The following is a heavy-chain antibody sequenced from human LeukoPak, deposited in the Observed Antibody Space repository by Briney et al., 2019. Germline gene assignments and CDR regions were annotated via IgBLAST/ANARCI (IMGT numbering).Heavy chain of an antibody. J-gene: IGHJ4*02. V-gene: IGHV4-59*01. CDR3: ARGCDDYGDHALDY. CDR1: GGSISSYY. Sequence: SETLSLTCTVSGGSISSYYWSWIRQPPGKGLEWIGYIYYSGSTNYNPSLKSRVTISVDTSKNQFSLKLSAVTAADTAVYYCARGCDDYGDHALDYWGQGTLVTVSS. CDR2: IYYSGST. D-gene: IGHD4-17*01.